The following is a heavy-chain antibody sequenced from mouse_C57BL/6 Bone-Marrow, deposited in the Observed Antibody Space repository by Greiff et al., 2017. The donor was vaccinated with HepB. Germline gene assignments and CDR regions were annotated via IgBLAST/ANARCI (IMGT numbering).Heavy chain of an antibody. CDR1: GFTFSDYG. V-gene: IGHV5-17*01. J-gene: IGHJ4*01. CDR3: AMKILTYYAMDY. CDR2: ISSGSSTI. Sequence: DVQLVESGGGLVKPGGSLKLSCAASGFTFSDYGMHWVRQAPEKGLEWVAYISSGSSTIYYADTVKGRFTISRDNAKNTLFLQMTSLRSEDTAMYYCAMKILTYYAMDYWGQGTSVTVSS.